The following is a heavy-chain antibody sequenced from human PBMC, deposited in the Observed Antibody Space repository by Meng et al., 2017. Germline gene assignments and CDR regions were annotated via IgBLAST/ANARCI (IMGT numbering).Heavy chain of an antibody. D-gene: IGHD3-10*01. Sequence: GESLKISCAASGFTFSSYAMHWVRQAPGKGLEWVAVISYDGSNKYYADSVKGRFTISRDNSKNTLYLQMNSLRAEDTAVYYCAGKGSGSYYNPKQPDAFDIWGQGTMVTVSS. CDR1: GFTFSSYA. V-gene: IGHV3-30*04. J-gene: IGHJ3*02. CDR3: AGKGSGSYYNPKQPDAFDI. CDR2: ISYDGSNK.